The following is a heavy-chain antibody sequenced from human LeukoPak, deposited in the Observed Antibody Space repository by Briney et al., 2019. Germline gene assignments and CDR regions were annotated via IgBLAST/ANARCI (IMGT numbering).Heavy chain of an antibody. D-gene: IGHD4-23*01. CDR2: INPNSDAT. J-gene: IGHJ4*02. CDR1: GYTFIGHY. CDR3: ARGPEYGGTIDY. V-gene: IGHV1-2*02. Sequence: GASGKVSCKASGYTFIGHYIHWVRQAPGQGLEWMGWINPNSDATKYSQKFQGRVTMTRDTSISTTYMDLTRLTSDDTAVYYCARGPEYGGTIDYWGQGTLVTVSP.